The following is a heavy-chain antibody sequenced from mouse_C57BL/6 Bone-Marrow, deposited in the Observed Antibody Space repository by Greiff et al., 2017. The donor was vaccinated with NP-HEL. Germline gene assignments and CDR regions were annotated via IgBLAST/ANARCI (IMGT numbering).Heavy chain of an antibody. CDR3: AIRYGSSPWYFDY. D-gene: IGHD1-1*01. V-gene: IGHV1-74*01. CDR2: IHPSDSDT. J-gene: IGHJ2*01. Sequence: QVQLKQPGAELVKPGASVKVSCKASGYTFTSYWMHWVKQRPGQGLEWIGRIHPSDSDTNYNQKFKGKATLTVDKSSSTAYMQLSSLTSEDSAVYYCAIRYGSSPWYFDYWGQGTTLTVSS. CDR1: GYTFTSYW.